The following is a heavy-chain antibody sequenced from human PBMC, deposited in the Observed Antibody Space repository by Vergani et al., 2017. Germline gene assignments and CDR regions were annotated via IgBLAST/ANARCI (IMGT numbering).Heavy chain of an antibody. Sequence: QVQLVQSGAEVKKPGSSVKVSCKASVGTFSSYAISWVRQAPGQGLEWMGGIIPIFGTANYAQKFQGRVTITADESTSTAYMELSSLRSEDTAVYYCARGTKRTVGTTSSYWLDPWGQGTLVTVSS. CDR1: VGTFSSYA. CDR3: ARGTKRTVGTTSSYWLDP. D-gene: IGHD1-1*01. V-gene: IGHV1-69*12. CDR2: IIPIFGTA. J-gene: IGHJ5*02.